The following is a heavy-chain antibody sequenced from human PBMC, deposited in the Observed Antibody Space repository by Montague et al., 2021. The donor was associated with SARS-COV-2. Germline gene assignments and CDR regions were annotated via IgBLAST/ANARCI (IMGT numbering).Heavy chain of an antibody. V-gene: IGHV4-59*01. CDR2: IYYSGRT. D-gene: IGHD2-15*01. CDR1: GGSISTCY. CDR3: ARAERRDRDTPHLYYYNGMDL. J-gene: IGHJ6*02. Sequence: SETLSLTCTVSGGSISTCYWAWIRQPPGKGLEWIGYIYYSGRTNYNPSLKSRATISVDTSKNQFSLNLRSVTAADTAVYFCARAERRDRDTPHLYYYNGMDLWGQGTTVTVSS.